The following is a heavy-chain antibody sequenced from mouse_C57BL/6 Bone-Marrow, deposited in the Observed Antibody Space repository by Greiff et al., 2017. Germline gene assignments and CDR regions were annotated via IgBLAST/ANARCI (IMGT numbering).Heavy chain of an antibody. V-gene: IGHV1-81*01. CDR3: ARSSYGSSYGDY. D-gene: IGHD1-1*01. Sequence: VQLQQSGAELARPGASVKLSCKASGYNFTSYGISWVKQRTGQGLEWIGEIYPRSGNTYYTEKFKGKATLTADKSSSTAYLELRSLTSEDSAVYFCARSSYGSSYGDYWGQGTTLTVSS. CDR2: IYPRSGNT. CDR1: GYNFTSYG. J-gene: IGHJ2*01.